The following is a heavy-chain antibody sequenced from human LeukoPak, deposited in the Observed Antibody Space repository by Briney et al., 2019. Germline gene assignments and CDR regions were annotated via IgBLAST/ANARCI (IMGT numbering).Heavy chain of an antibody. Sequence: SETLSLTCTVSGGSISSSSYNWGWIRQPPGKGLEWIGGIHHSGSTYYKSSLKSRVTLSADTSKNQFFLKLSSVTAADTAVYYCARQKKEVYYYDGSSYYYFDYWGQGTLVTVSS. J-gene: IGHJ4*02. V-gene: IGHV4-39*01. CDR3: ARQKKEVYYYDGSSYYYFDY. CDR1: GGSISSSSYN. CDR2: IHHSGST. D-gene: IGHD3-22*01.